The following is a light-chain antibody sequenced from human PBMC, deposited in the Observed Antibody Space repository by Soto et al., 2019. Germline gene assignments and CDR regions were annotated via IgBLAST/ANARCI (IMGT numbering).Light chain of an antibody. CDR3: HQRQSWPRT. CDR2: DVS. J-gene: IGKJ1*01. CDR1: QSVSNNY. V-gene: IGKV3-11*01. Sequence: EIVLPQSPGTLSLSPGERATLSCRASQSVSNNYLAGYQQKPGQAPRLLIYDVSNRATGIAARFSGSGSGTDFTLTINSLAPEDFAIYYCHQRQSWPRTFGQGTKVDIK.